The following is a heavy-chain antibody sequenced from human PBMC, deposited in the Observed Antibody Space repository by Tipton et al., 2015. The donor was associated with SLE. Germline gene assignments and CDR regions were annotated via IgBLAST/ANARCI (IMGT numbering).Heavy chain of an antibody. D-gene: IGHD1-26*01. Sequence: TLSLTCTVSGASISSRSYYWGWIRQPPGKGLEWIGSIYYTGSTYYNPSLKSRVTISLDTSKNQFSLNLKSVTAADTALYYCARAPLSGTFDASDVWGQGTKVTVSS. J-gene: IGHJ3*01. CDR2: IYYTGST. V-gene: IGHV4-39*07. CDR1: GASISSRSYY. CDR3: ARAPLSGTFDASDV.